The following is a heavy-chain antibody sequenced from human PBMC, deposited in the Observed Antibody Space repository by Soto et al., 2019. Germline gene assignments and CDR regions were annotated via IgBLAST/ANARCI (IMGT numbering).Heavy chain of an antibody. D-gene: IGHD6-19*01. Sequence: QVPLVESGGGVVQPGRSLRLSCAASGFTFSSYGMHWVRQAPGKGLEWVAVIWYDGSNKYYADSVKGRFTISRDNSKNTLYLQMNSLRAEDTAVYYCARGAVGNYGMDVWGQGTTVTVSS. CDR1: GFTFSSYG. J-gene: IGHJ6*02. V-gene: IGHV3-33*01. CDR3: ARGAVGNYGMDV. CDR2: IWYDGSNK.